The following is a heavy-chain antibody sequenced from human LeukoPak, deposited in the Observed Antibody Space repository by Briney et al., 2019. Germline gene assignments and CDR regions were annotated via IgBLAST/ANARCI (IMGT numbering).Heavy chain of an antibody. CDR3: ALAKYYYYGMDV. D-gene: IGHD3-16*01. CDR2: IYTSGST. Sequence: SETLFLTCTVSGGSISSYYWSWIRQPAGKGLEWIGRIYTSGSTNYSPSLKSRVTMSVDTPKNQFSLKLSSVTAAGTAVYYCALAKYYYYGMDVWGQGTTVTVSS. V-gene: IGHV4-4*07. CDR1: GGSISSYY. J-gene: IGHJ6*02.